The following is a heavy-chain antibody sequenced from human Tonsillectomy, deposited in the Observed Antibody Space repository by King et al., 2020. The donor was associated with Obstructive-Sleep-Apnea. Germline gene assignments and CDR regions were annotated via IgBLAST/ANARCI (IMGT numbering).Heavy chain of an antibody. CDR3: ARLAAYGGSRPFDY. V-gene: IGHV3-7*03. CDR2: IKQDGSEK. J-gene: IGHJ4*02. D-gene: IGHD4-23*01. Sequence: VQLVESGGGLVQPGGSLRLSCAASGFTFSNYWMSWVRQAPGKGLEWVANIKQDGSEKYYVDSVKGRLTISRDNAKNSLFLQMNSLRAEDTAVYYCARLAAYGGSRPFDYWGQGTLVTVSS. CDR1: GFTFSNYW.